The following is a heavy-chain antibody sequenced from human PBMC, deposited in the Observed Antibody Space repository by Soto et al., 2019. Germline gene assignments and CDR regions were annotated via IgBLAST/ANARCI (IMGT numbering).Heavy chain of an antibody. CDR3: AKAVCGGDCYYFDY. J-gene: IGHJ4*02. D-gene: IGHD2-21*02. Sequence: GGSLRLSCAASGFTVSSNYMSWVRQAPGKGLEWVSVIYSCGSTYYADSVKGRFTISRDNSKNTLYLQMNSLRAEDTAVYYCAKAVCGGDCYYFDYWGQGTLVTVSS. V-gene: IGHV3-53*01. CDR2: IYSCGST. CDR1: GFTVSSNY.